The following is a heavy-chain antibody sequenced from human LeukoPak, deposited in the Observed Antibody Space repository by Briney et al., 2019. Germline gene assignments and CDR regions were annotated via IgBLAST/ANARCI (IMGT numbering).Heavy chain of an antibody. CDR2: TIPILGIA. J-gene: IGHJ6*02. CDR3: ARCIGQEAAIYYYGMDV. CDR1: GGTFSSYA. Sequence: ASVKVSCKASGGTFSSYAISWVRQAPGQGLEWMGRTIPILGIANYAQKFQGRVTITADKSTSTAYMELSSLRSEDTAVYYCARCIGQEAAIYYYGMDVWGQGTTVTVSS. V-gene: IGHV1-69*04. D-gene: IGHD2-2*01.